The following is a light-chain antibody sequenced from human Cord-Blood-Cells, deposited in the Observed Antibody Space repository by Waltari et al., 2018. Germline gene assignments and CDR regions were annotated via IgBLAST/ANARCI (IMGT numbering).Light chain of an antibody. V-gene: IGLV2-14*01. J-gene: IGLJ1*01. CDR2: EVS. Sequence: QSALTQPAPGSGSPGQSITISCTGTSSHVGRYNYVPGYQQHPGKAPKLMIYEVSNRPSGVSNRFSGSKSGNTASLTISGLQAEDEADYYCSSYTSSSTYVFGTGTKVTVL. CDR1: SSHVGRYNY. CDR3: SSYTSSSTYV.